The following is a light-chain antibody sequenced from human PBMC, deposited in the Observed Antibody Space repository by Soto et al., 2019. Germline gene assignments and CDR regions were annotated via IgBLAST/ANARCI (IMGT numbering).Light chain of an antibody. CDR3: QTWAGIVV. V-gene: IGLV4-69*01. J-gene: IGLJ2*01. Sequence: QAVVTQSPSASASLGASVKLTCTLSSGHSSYAIAWHQQQPEKGPRYLMKVNSDGSHSKGDGIPDRFSGSGSGAERYLTISSLQSEDEADYYCQTWAGIVVFGGGTKLTVL. CDR1: SGHSSYA. CDR2: VNSDGSH.